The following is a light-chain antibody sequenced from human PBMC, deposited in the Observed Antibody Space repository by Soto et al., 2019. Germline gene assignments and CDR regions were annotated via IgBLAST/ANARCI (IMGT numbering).Light chain of an antibody. CDR3: SSHTTSSTQV. V-gene: IGLV2-14*03. Sequence: QSVLAQPAPVSGSPGQSITISCSGTSSDVGAYNYVSWYQQHPGKAPKLMIYDVSNRPSGVSNRFSGSKSGNAASLIISGLQAEDEADYYCSSHTTSSTQVFGTGTKVTVL. CDR2: DVS. J-gene: IGLJ1*01. CDR1: SSDVGAYNY.